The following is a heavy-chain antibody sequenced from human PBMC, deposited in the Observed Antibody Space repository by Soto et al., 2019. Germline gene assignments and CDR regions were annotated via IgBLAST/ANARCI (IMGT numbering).Heavy chain of an antibody. CDR1: GYTFTIYG. D-gene: IGHD5-12*01. CDR3: ARTLRYGGYAGMDV. J-gene: IGHJ6*02. Sequence: QVQLVQSGGEVKKPGASVKVSCKASGYTFTIYGINWVRQAPGQGLEWMGWISPDNGNTNYAQKLQGRVTMTTDTSTSNAYMELRSLRSADTAVYYCARTLRYGGYAGMDVLGQGTTVTVSS. V-gene: IGHV1-18*01. CDR2: ISPDNGNT.